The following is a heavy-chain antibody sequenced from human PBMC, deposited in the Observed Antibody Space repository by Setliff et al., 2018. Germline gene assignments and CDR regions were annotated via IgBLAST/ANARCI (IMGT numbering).Heavy chain of an antibody. CDR1: GGTFSSYA. CDR3: ARASRFGTIVYRGDYYMDV. J-gene: IGHJ6*03. CDR2: IIPMFGTT. D-gene: IGHD3-10*01. V-gene: IGHV1-69*13. Sequence: EASVKVSCKASGGTFSSYAINWVRQAPGQGLEWMGGIIPMFGTTNYAQKFQGRVTITADESTTTAYMELSSLRSEDTAVYYCARASRFGTIVYRGDYYMDVWGKGTTVTVSS.